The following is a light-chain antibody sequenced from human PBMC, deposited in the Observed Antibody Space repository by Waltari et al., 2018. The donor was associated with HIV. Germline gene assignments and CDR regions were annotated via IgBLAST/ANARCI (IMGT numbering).Light chain of an antibody. CDR1: KSNIGNNF. J-gene: IGLJ3*02. V-gene: IGLV1-47*01. CDR2: MND. CDR3: ASWDDNLRHWV. Sequence: QPKMTQAPSASKTPGQRITMSCSGSKSNIGNNFIYWYQQIPGAAPRLVMAMNDRRPAGVPDRFSGTKSGTSAFLAITDLRLDDEATYVCASWDDNLRHWVFGGGTKLTVL.